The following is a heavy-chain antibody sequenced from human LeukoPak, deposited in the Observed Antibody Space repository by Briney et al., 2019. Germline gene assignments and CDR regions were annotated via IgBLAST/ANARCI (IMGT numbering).Heavy chain of an antibody. CDR1: GGSINSGSYF. Sequence: SETVSLTCTVSGGSINSGSYFWGWIRQPPGKGLEWIGSIYYSGSTHYNPSLKSRVTISSDTSRNQFSLKLSSVTATDTAVYYCTRDLGNWDIDYWGQGTLVTVSS. V-gene: IGHV4-39*07. J-gene: IGHJ4*02. CDR2: IYYSGST. D-gene: IGHD7-27*01. CDR3: TRDLGNWDIDY.